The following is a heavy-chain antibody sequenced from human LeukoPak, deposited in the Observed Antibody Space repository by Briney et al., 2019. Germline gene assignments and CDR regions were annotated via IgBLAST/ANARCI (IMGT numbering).Heavy chain of an antibody. D-gene: IGHD3-10*01. CDR3: ARGTHSGSYLIDY. CDR1: GFTFSSYT. CDR2: ISSTGTYI. J-gene: IGHJ4*02. V-gene: IGHV3-21*01. Sequence: GGSLRLSCAVSGFTFSSYTMNWVRQAPGKGLEWVSSISSTGTYIYYADSVKGRFTISRDNSKNTVYLQMNSLRGDDTAVYFCARGTHSGSYLIDYWGQGTLVTVSS.